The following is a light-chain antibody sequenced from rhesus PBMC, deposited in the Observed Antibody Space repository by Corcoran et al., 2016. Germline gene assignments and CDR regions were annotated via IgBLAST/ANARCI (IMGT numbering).Light chain of an antibody. CDR3: THYNSAPLT. Sequence: DIQMTQSPSSLSASVGDTVTITCWASQGISNYLAWYQHKPGKAPKPRIHDTSNLERGGPSRFSGSGSGTEFTLTLRSLQPEDFATYYCTHYNSAPLTFGGGTKVEIK. J-gene: IGKJ4*01. V-gene: IGKV1S14*01. CDR2: DTS. CDR1: QGISNY.